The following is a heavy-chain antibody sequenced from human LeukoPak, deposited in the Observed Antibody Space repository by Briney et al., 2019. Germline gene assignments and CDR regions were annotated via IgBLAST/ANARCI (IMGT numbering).Heavy chain of an antibody. D-gene: IGHD3-22*01. J-gene: IGHJ4*02. Sequence: RASVKVSCKASGYTFTSYDINWVRQATGQGLEWMGWMNPNSGNTGNAQKFQGRVTMTRNTSISTAYMELSSLRSEDTAVYYCARSFDSSGYYYHYWGQGTLVTVSS. CDR1: GYTFTSYD. CDR3: ARSFDSSGYYYHY. CDR2: MNPNSGNT. V-gene: IGHV1-8*01.